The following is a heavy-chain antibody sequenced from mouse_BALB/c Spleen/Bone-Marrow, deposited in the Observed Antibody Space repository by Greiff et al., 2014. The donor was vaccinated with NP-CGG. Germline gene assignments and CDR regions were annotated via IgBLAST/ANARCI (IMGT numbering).Heavy chain of an antibody. CDR2: ISSGGSYT. CDR1: GFTFSSYA. CDR3: TKIYYGYDGGYYYAMDY. Sequence: EVMLVESGGGLVKPGGSLKLSCAASGFTFSSYAMSWVRQTPEKRLEWVATISSGGSYTYYPDSVKGRFTISRDNAENTLYLQMSSLKSEDTAMYYCTKIYYGYDGGYYYAMDYWGQGTLVTVSS. V-gene: IGHV5-6-4*01. D-gene: IGHD2-2*01. J-gene: IGHJ4*01.